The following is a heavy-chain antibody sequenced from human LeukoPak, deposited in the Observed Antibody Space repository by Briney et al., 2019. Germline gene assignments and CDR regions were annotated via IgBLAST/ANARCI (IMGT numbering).Heavy chain of an antibody. CDR2: TYYRSKWYN. CDR1: GDSVSSNSAA. Sequence: SQTLSLTCAISGDSVSSNSAAWNWIRQSPSRGLEWLGRTYYRSKWYNDNAVSVKSRITINPDTSKNQFSLQLNSVTPEDTAVYYCARDPDTTYYYDSSGYRYYYYGMDVWGQGTTVTVSS. D-gene: IGHD3-22*01. V-gene: IGHV6-1*01. CDR3: ARDPDTTYYYDSSGYRYYYYGMDV. J-gene: IGHJ6*02.